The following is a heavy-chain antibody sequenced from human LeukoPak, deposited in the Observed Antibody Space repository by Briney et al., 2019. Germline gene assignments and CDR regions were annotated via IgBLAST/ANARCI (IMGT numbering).Heavy chain of an antibody. CDR3: AREEIQLWPYFDY. CDR1: GFTFSSYA. V-gene: IGHV3-30-3*01. CDR2: ISYDGSNK. Sequence: QSGGSLRLSCAASGFTFSSYAMHWVRQAPGKGLEWVAVISYDGSNKYYADSVKGRFTISRDNSKNTLYLQMNSLRAEDTAVYYCAREEIQLWPYFDYWGQGTLVTVSS. D-gene: IGHD5-18*01. J-gene: IGHJ4*02.